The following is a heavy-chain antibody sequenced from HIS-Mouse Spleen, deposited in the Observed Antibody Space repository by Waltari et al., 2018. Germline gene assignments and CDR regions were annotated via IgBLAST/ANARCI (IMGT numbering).Heavy chain of an antibody. CDR3: AREIPYSSSWYDWYFDL. CDR2: IYYSGRP. CDR1: GGSISSSSYY. J-gene: IGHJ2*01. V-gene: IGHV4-39*07. D-gene: IGHD6-13*01. Sequence: QLQLQESGPGLVKPSETLSLTCTVSGGSISSSSYYWGWIRQPPGKGLGWIGSIYYSGRPYYNPARKSRVTISVDTSKNQFSLKLSAVTAADTAVYYCAREIPYSSSWYDWYFDLWGRGTLVTVSS.